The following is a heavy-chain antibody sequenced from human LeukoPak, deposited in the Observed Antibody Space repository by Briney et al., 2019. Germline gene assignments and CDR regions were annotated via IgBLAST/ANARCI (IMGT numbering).Heavy chain of an antibody. Sequence: GGSLRLSCAASGFTFSDYYMSWIRQPSGKGLEWVSYISSSGTTIYYADSVRGRFTVSRDNAKNSLYLQMDSLSAEDTAVYYCASLRGVNRWGQGTLVTVSS. V-gene: IGHV3-11*01. CDR2: ISSSGTTI. CDR1: GFTFSDYY. D-gene: IGHD3-10*01. J-gene: IGHJ4*02. CDR3: ASLRGVNR.